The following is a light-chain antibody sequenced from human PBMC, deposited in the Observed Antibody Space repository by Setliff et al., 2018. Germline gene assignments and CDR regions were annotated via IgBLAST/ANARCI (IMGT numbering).Light chain of an antibody. CDR3: GTWDDSLPAAV. CDR1: TSNIRYNY. Sequence: QSVLTQPPSVSAAPGQRVTISCSGSTSNIRYNYVSWYQQLPGTAPRLLIYDSDKRPSGIPDRFSASQLGTSATLVITGLQTGDEADYYCGTWDDSLPAAVFGGGTKVTVL. CDR2: DSD. V-gene: IGLV1-51*01. J-gene: IGLJ2*01.